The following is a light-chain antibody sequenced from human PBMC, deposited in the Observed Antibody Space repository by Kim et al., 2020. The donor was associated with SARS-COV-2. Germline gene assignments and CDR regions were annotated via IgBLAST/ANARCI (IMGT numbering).Light chain of an antibody. CDR1: QTITNY. CDR2: AAS. CDR3: QQTYTSPYS. V-gene: IGKV1-39*01. Sequence: ASVGDTVNITCRASQTITNYLNWYQPKLGRAPNLLIFAASTLHSGVPSRFSGSGSGTDFSLTISGLQSQDFATYYCQQTYTSPYSFGQGTKVDIK. J-gene: IGKJ2*03.